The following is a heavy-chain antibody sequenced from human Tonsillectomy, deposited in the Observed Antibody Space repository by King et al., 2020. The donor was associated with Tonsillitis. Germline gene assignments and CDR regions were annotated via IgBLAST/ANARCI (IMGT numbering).Heavy chain of an antibody. CDR1: GGSISSSRYF. CDR2: IYHTEST. V-gene: IGHV4-39*02. J-gene: IGHJ6*03. D-gene: IGHD4-23*01. CDR3: ARTFCGVGNCYYYFNYMDV. Sequence: QLQESGPGLVKPSETLSLNCTVSGGSISSSRYFWGWIRQPPGQGLEWIGTIYHTESTYYNPSLKIRVTISVDTSKNHFSLTLRSVAAADTAVYYCARTFCGVGNCYYYFNYMDVWGKGTTVTVPS.